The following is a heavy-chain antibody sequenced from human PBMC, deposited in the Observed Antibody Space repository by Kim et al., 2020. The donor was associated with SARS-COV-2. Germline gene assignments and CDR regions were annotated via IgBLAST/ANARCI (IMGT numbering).Heavy chain of an antibody. CDR3: VGGDRVTVYLGTFDY. V-gene: IGHV4-39*07. CDR2: IYYSGST. CDR1: GGSISSSSYY. Sequence: SETLSLTCTVSGGSISSSSYYWGWIRQPPGKGLEWIGSIYYSGSTYYNPSLKSRVTISVDTSKNQFSLKLSSVTAADTAVYYCVGGDRVTVYLGTFDYWGQGTLVTVSS. D-gene: IGHD7-27*01. J-gene: IGHJ4*02.